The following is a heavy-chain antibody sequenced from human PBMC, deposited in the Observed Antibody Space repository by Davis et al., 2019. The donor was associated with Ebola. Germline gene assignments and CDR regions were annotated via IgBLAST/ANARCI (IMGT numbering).Heavy chain of an antibody. V-gene: IGHV4-61*08. Sequence: MPSETLSLACTVSGGSIASGEYYWSWIRQPPGKGLEWFGHIHYSGSTHYNPSLKSPVTMSVDTSKNQFSLKLSSVTAADTAVYYCARGPDHFDYWGQGTLVTVSS. CDR1: GGSIASGEYY. J-gene: IGHJ4*02. CDR2: IHYSGST. CDR3: ARGPDHFDY.